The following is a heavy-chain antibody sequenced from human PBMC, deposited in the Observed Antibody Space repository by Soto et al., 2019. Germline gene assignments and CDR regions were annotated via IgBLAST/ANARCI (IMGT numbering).Heavy chain of an antibody. CDR1: GGSISSGAYY. V-gene: IGHV4-30-4*08. CDR2: IYYSGST. CDR3: ARLREYFQH. D-gene: IGHD2-15*01. Sequence: SETLSLTCTVSGGSISSGAYYWSWIRQHPGKGLEWIGYIYYSGSTYYNPSLKSRVTISVDTSKNQFSLKLSSVTAADTAVYYCARLREYFQHWGQGTLVTSPQ. J-gene: IGHJ1*01.